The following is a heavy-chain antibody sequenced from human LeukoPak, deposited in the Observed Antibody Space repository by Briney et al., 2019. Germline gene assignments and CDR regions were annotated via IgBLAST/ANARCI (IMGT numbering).Heavy chain of an antibody. CDR2: TQYRSQWSY. Sequence: SQTLSLTCAISGDSVSTNSAAWNWIRQSLSRGLEWLGRTQYRSQWSYDYAVSVKSRITINPDTSKNQFSLQLNSVTPDDTAVYYCARESAERRFDYWGQGTLVTVSS. V-gene: IGHV6-1*01. J-gene: IGHJ4*02. D-gene: IGHD5-24*01. CDR1: GDSVSTNSAA. CDR3: ARESAERRFDY.